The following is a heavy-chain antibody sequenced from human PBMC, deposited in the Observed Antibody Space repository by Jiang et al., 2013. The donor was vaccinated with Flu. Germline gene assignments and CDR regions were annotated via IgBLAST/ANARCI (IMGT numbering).Heavy chain of an antibody. Sequence: SLRLSCVASGFTFSNYGMHWVRQAPGKGLEWVAVIWYDGSDHYYADSVKGRFTISRDNSKNTLYLQMNSLRAEDTALYYCARPFYYDSSGYYDYWGQGTLVTVSS. CDR1: GFTFSNYG. CDR3: ARPFYYDSSGYYDY. J-gene: IGHJ4*02. CDR2: IWYDGSDH. D-gene: IGHD3-22*01. V-gene: IGHV3-33*01.